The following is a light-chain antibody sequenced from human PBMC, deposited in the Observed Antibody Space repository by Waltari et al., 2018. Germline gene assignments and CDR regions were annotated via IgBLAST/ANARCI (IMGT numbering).Light chain of an antibody. CDR1: SSDVGGYNF. V-gene: IGLV2-14*03. CDR2: GFS. Sequence: QSALTQPASVSGSPGQSITISCTGTSSDVGGYNFVSWYQQHPGKAPKLMIYGFSNRPSGGSSRFSGSKSGNTASLTISGLQAEDEADYYCNSYTSSYTYVFGTGTKVTVL. CDR3: NSYTSSYTYV. J-gene: IGLJ1*01.